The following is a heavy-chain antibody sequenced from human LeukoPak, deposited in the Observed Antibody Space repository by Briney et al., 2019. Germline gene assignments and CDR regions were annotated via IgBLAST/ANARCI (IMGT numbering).Heavy chain of an antibody. V-gene: IGHV4-39*01. CDR1: GGSISSSSYY. CDR2: IYYSGST. CDR3: ASRHRYSGYEYAFDI. Sequence: SETLSLTCTVSGGSISSSSYYWGWIRQPPGKGLEWIGSIYYSGSTYYNPSLKSRVTISVDTSKNQFSLKLSSVTAADTAVYYCASRHRYSGYEYAFDIWGQGTMVTLSS. J-gene: IGHJ3*02. D-gene: IGHD5-12*01.